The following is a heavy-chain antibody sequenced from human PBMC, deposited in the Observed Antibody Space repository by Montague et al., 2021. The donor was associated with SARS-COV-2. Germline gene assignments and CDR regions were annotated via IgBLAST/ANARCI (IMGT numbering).Heavy chain of an antibody. J-gene: IGHJ3*02. Sequence: PALVKPTQTLTLTCTFSGFSLSTSGMCVSWIRQPPGKALGWLARIDWDDDKYYSTSLKTRLTISKDTSKNQVVLTMTNMDPVDTATYYCARMLATVNAFDIWGQGTMVTVSS. CDR2: IDWDDDK. CDR1: GFSLSTSGMC. V-gene: IGHV2-70*11. D-gene: IGHD4-17*01. CDR3: ARMLATVNAFDI.